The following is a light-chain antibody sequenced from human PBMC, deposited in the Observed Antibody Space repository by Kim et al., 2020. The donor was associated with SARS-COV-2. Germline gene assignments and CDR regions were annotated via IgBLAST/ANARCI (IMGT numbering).Light chain of an antibody. CDR3: QQYNSYSGT. CDR1: QSISSW. J-gene: IGKJ1*01. V-gene: IGKV1-5*03. CDR2: KAS. Sequence: ASVGDRVTITFRASQSISSWLAWYQQKPGKAPKLLIYKASSLDSGVPSRFSGSGSGTEFTLTISSLQPDDFATYYCQQYNSYSGTFGQGTKVDIK.